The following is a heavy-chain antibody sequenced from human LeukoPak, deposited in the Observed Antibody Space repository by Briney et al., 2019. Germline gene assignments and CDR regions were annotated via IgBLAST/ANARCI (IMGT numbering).Heavy chain of an antibody. CDR2: INHSGST. D-gene: IGHD1-14*01. CDR3: ARAGEPPTDY. Sequence: SETLSLTCAVYGGSFSGYYWSWIRQPPGKGLEWIGEINHSGSTNHNPSLKSRVAISVDTSKNQFSLKLSSVTAADTAVYYCARAGEPPTDYWGQGTLVTVSS. J-gene: IGHJ4*02. V-gene: IGHV4-34*01. CDR1: GGSFSGYY.